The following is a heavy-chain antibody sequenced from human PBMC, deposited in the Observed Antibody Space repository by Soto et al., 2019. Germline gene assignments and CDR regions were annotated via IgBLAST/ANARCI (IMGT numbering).Heavy chain of an antibody. CDR3: AGFSSGTYLFDL. Sequence: SETLSLTCPVSDGSISSYYWSWIRQPPGKGLEWIGYIYGTGTTNYSPSLTNRVTISVDMSKNQFSLRLSSVTAADTAVYYCAGFSSGTYLFDLWGQGTPVTVSS. V-gene: IGHV4-59*01. J-gene: IGHJ5*02. CDR1: DGSISSYY. CDR2: IYGTGTT. D-gene: IGHD1-26*01.